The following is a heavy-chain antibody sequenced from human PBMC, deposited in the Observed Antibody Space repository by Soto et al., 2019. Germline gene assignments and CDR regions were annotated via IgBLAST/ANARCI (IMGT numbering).Heavy chain of an antibody. CDR3: AREASAVVSLDY. Sequence: GASVKFSCKAPGYISTAYSMHWVQQAPGQGLEWMGWIHPNSGDTIYAQEFQGRITLTADTSVSTAYMELSELTSDDTATYHCAREASAVVSLDYWGQGTLVTVSS. D-gene: IGHD6-19*01. CDR1: GYISTAYS. J-gene: IGHJ4*02. CDR2: IHPNSGDT. V-gene: IGHV1-2*02.